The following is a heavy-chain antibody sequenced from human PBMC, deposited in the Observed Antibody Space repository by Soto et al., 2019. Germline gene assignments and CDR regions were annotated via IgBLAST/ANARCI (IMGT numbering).Heavy chain of an antibody. CDR3: AKAPPEFVELNN. V-gene: IGHV3-43*01. D-gene: IGHD3-10*01. CDR2: ISWDGGST. J-gene: IGHJ4*02. CDR1: GFTFDDYT. Sequence: EVQLVESGGVVVQPGGSLRLSCAASGFTFDDYTMHWVRQAPGKGLEWVSLISWDGGSTYYADSVKGRFTISRDNCKNSLCLQMKRLRNEDTALYYCAKAPPEFVELNNWGQGTLVTVSS.